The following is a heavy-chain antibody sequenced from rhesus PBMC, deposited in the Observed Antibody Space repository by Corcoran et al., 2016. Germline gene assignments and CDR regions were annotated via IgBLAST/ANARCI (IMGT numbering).Heavy chain of an antibody. CDR2: INGNSGST. CDR3: ARGRAAAGTTRGYYGLDS. Sequence: QVQLQESGPGLVKPSETLSLTCAVSGASISSYWWSWIRQPPGKGLELIGEINGNSGSTYYNPSLKSRVTISKDASKNQFSLKLSSVTAADTAVYYCARGRAAAGTTRGYYGLDSWGQGVVVTVSS. J-gene: IGHJ6*01. CDR1: GASISSYW. D-gene: IGHD6-31*01. V-gene: IGHV4-80*01.